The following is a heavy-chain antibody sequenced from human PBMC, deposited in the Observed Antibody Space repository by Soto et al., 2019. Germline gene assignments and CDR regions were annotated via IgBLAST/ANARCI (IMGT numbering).Heavy chain of an antibody. J-gene: IGHJ6*02. CDR2: ISAYNGNT. CDR3: GVAGRDKYYCYGMDV. CDR1: GYTFTSSG. D-gene: IGHD3-10*01. Sequence: QVQLVQSGAEVKKPGASVKVSCKASGYTFTSSGISWVRQAPGQGLEWMGWISAYNGNTNYAQKLQGRVTVTTDPSPSTAHMELRSLRSDDTAVYYCGVAGRDKYYCYGMDVWGQGTTVPVSS. V-gene: IGHV1-18*01.